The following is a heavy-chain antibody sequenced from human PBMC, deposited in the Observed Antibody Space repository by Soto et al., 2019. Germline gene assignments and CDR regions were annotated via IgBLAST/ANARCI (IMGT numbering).Heavy chain of an antibody. J-gene: IGHJ5*01. CDR1: GYGFYGLW. CDR3: ARFGGPALSHTWFDF. CDR2: IYPDDSQT. D-gene: IGHD3-16*01. V-gene: IGHV5-51*03. Sequence: DVQLVQSGAEEKKSGDPLKISCKGFGYGFYGLWIGWGRQMPGKGLEWMGIIYPDDSQTRYSPSVQGQVTMSADKSINTAYLQWTSLKASDTAIYYCARFGGPALSHTWFDFWGQGTLVTVSS.